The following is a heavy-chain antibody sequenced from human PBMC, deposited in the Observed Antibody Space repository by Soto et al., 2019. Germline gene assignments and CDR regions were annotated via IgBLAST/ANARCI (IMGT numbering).Heavy chain of an antibody. J-gene: IGHJ5*02. CDR1: GYSFTNYW. CDR2: MFPADSDT. D-gene: IGHD2-2*01. V-gene: IGHV5-51*01. CDR3: AKLSCTSSTCYFPGWFDP. Sequence: GESLKISCKASGYSFTNYWLGWVRQMPGKGLEWMGIMFPADSDTRYSPSFQGQVTISADTSISTAYLQLKSMTAADTAVYYCAKLSCTSSTCYFPGWFDPWGQGTLVTVSS.